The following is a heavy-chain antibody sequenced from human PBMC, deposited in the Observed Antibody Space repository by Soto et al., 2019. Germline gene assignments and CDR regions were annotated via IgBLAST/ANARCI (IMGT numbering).Heavy chain of an antibody. J-gene: IGHJ4*02. D-gene: IGHD1-1*01. CDR3: ARRAETNGWNGFGADKYYFDF. CDR1: GYTFTSYD. CDR2: MNPNTGDS. V-gene: IGHV1-8*01. Sequence: ASLKVSCKASGYTFTSYDIYWVRQATGQGLDWMGWMNPNTGDSSYAQKFQGRVTMTSDTSITTAHMELSSLRSEDTAVYYCARRAETNGWNGFGADKYYFDFWGQGTLVTVSS.